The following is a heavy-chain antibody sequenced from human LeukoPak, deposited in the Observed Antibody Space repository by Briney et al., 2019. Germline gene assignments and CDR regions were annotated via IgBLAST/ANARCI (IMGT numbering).Heavy chain of an antibody. CDR1: GGSISSYY. CDR3: ARAPYDSSGYWLGTFDY. D-gene: IGHD3-22*01. V-gene: IGHV4-59*01. CDR2: IYYSGST. J-gene: IGHJ4*02. Sequence: LSETLSLTCTVSGGSISSYYRSWIRQPPGKGLEWIGYIYYSGSTTYNPSLKSRVTISVDTSKNQFSLKLSSVTAADTAVYFCARAPYDSSGYWLGTFDYWGQGTLVTVSS.